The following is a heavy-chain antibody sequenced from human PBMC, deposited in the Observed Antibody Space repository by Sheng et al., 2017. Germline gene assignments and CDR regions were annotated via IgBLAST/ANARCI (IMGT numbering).Heavy chain of an antibody. V-gene: IGHV3-21*01. CDR3: ARSGYCSGGSCYWQYFQX. CDR1: GFTFSSYS. D-gene: IGHD2-15*01. J-gene: IGHJ1*01. CDR2: ISSSSSYI. Sequence: EVQLVESGGGLVKPGGSLRLSCAASGFTFSSYSMNWVRQAPGKGLEWVSSISSSSSYIYYADSVKGRFTISRDNAKNSLYLQMNSLRAEDTAVYYCARSGYCSGGSCYWQYFQXWGQGTLV.